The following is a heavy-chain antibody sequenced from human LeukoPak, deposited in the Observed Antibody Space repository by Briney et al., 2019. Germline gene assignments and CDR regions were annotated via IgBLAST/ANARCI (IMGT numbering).Heavy chain of an antibody. Sequence: SETLSLTCTVSGGSISSSSYYWGWIRQPPGKGLEWIGSIYYSGSTYHSPSLKSRVTISVDTSKNQFSLKLSSVTAADTAVYYCARHRRITMVRGANAYNWFDPWGQGTLVTVSS. J-gene: IGHJ5*02. D-gene: IGHD3-10*01. CDR1: GGSISSSSYY. CDR2: IYYSGST. V-gene: IGHV4-39*01. CDR3: ARHRRITMVRGANAYNWFDP.